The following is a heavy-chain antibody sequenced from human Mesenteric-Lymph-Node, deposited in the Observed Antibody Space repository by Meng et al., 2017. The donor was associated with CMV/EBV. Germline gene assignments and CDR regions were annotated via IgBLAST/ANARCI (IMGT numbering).Heavy chain of an antibody. D-gene: IGHD3-10*01. CDR3: AKDRVEVLLWFGELLYYGMDV. J-gene: IGHJ6*02. V-gene: IGHV3-23*01. Sequence: GESLKISCAASGLIFRNIAMSWVRQAPGKGLEWVSAISGSVGRTYYADSVKGRFTISRDNSKKSLFLQMNSLRAEDTAVYYCAKDRVEVLLWFGELLYYGMDVWGQGTTVTVSS. CDR1: GLIFRNIA. CDR2: ISGSVGRT.